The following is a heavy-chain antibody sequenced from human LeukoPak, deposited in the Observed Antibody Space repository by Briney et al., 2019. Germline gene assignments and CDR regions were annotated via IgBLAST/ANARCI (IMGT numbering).Heavy chain of an antibody. D-gene: IGHD1-26*01. CDR2: IYYTGST. CDR3: ARRGGSGRAFDY. V-gene: IGHV4-39*01. Sequence: PSETLSLTCSVSGASISGGTYYWGWIHQPPGKGLEWIGSIYYTGSTYDNPSLKSRVTISVDTSKNQFSLKLSSVTAADTAVYYCARRGGSGRAFDYWGQGTLVTVSS. CDR1: GASISGGTYY. J-gene: IGHJ4*02.